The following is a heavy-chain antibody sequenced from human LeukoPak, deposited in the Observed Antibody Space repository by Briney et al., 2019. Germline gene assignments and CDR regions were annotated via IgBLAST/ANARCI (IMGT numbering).Heavy chain of an antibody. D-gene: IGHD3-10*01. Sequence: SETLSLTCTVTGGSISSYYWSWIRQPPEKELDGIGYVYYSGCTKYNPSLKSRVTISVDTSKNQFSLNLTSVTAADTAVYYCARHVGMSGSYPFDYWGQGTLVTVSS. CDR3: ARHVGMSGSYPFDY. CDR1: GGSISSYY. V-gene: IGHV4-59*08. CDR2: VYYSGCT. J-gene: IGHJ4*02.